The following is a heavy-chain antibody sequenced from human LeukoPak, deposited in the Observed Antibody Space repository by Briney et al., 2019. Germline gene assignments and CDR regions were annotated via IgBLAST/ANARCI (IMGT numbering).Heavy chain of an antibody. CDR1: GFTFSSYS. CDR3: ARRTALEQYFDY. CDR2: IFPSGGEI. Sequence: GGSLRLSCAASGFTFSSYSMNWVRQAPGKGLEWVSSIFPSGGEIHYADSVRGRFTISRDNSKSTLSLQMNSMRADDTAVYYCARRTALEQYFDYWGQGTLVTVSS. V-gene: IGHV3-21*04. J-gene: IGHJ4*02. D-gene: IGHD1/OR15-1a*01.